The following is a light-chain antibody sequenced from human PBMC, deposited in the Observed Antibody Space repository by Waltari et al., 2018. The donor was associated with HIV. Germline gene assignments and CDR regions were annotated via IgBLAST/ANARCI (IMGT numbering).Light chain of an antibody. CDR2: AAS. J-gene: IGKJ3*01. CDR1: QGISSY. Sequence: DIQLTQSPSFLSVSVGDRVTITCRASQGISSYLAWYQQKPGKAPKLLIYAASTLQSGVPSRFSGSGSGAEFTLTISSLQPEDFATYYCQQLNSYPPFTVGPGTKVDIK. V-gene: IGKV1-9*01. CDR3: QQLNSYPPFT.